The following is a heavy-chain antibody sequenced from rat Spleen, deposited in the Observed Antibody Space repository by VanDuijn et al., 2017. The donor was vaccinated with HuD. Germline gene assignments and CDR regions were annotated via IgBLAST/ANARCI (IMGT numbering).Heavy chain of an antibody. J-gene: IGHJ4*01. CDR1: GFTFSDYN. CDR2: ISYEGSST. D-gene: IGHD1-2*01. Sequence: EVQLVESGGGLVQPGRSLKLSCAASGFTFSDYNMAWVRPAPKKGLEWVASISYEGSSTYYGDSVKGRFTISRDNAKSTLYRQMNSLRSEDTATYYCARRYSSYIYDVMDAWGQGASVTVSS. CDR3: ARRYSSYIYDVMDA. V-gene: IGHV5-22*01.